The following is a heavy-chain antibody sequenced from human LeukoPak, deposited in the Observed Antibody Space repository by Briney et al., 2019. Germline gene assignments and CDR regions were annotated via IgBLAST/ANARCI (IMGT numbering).Heavy chain of an antibody. D-gene: IGHD4-17*01. V-gene: IGHV1-18*01. Sequence: GASVKVSCKTSGYTFTDYGNTWVRQAPGQGLELKGLIRNDNGSREYAQKIQGRVSMTRDTSTSTAYLELRSLISDDTAVYYCARVTTVTTSPWSWGPKKIGQEVNWFDPWGQGPLVTVSS. CDR1: GYTFTDYG. CDR3: ARVTTVTTSPWSWGPKKIGQEVNWFDP. J-gene: IGHJ5*02. CDR2: IRNDNGSR.